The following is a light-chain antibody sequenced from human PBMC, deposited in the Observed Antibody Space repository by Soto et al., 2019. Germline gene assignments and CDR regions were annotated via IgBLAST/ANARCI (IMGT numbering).Light chain of an antibody. J-gene: IGKJ2*01. CDR3: QHYYSY. CDR2: DAS. Sequence: DIQMTQSPSSLSASVGDRVTITCRASQSISSWLAWYQQKPGKAPKLLIYDASTLESGVPSRFSGSGSGTEFTLTISSLQPDDFATYYCQHYYSYFGQGTMVDIK. V-gene: IGKV1-5*01. CDR1: QSISSW.